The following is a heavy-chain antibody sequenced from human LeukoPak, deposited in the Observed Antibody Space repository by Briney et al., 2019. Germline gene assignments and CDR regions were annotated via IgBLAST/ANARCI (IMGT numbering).Heavy chain of an antibody. CDR3: AKAGSGWYYFDY. D-gene: IGHD6-19*01. Sequence: PGGSLRLSCAASGFTFSSYAMSWVRQAPGKGLEWVSAISGSGGSTYYADSVKGRFTISRDNAKNSLYLQMNSLRAEDTALYYCAKAGSGWYYFDYWGQGTLVTVSS. CDR1: GFTFSSYA. V-gene: IGHV3-23*01. J-gene: IGHJ4*02. CDR2: ISGSGGST.